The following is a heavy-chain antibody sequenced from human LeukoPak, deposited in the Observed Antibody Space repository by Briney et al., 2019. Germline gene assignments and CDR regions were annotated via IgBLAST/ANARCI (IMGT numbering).Heavy chain of an antibody. Sequence: GASVKVSCKASGYTFTGYYMHWVRQAPGQGLEWMGWINPNSGGTNYAQKFQGRVTMTRDTSISTAYMELSRLRSDDTAVYYCARGKVGANPAADYWGQGTLVTVSS. CDR1: GYTFTGYY. CDR3: ARGKVGANPAADY. V-gene: IGHV1-2*02. J-gene: IGHJ4*02. D-gene: IGHD1-26*01. CDR2: INPNSGGT.